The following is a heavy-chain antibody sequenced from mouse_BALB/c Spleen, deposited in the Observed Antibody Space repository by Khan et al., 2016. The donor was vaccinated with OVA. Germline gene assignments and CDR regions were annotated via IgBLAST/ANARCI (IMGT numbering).Heavy chain of an antibody. CDR2: ISYSGRT. CDR3: ARSVTITTVVATDFDY. V-gene: IGHV3-2*02. J-gene: IGHJ2*01. Sequence: EVQLQESGPGLVKPSQSLSLICTVTGYSITSDYAWNWIRQFPGNKLEWMGYISYSGRTSYNPSLKSRISITRDTSKNQFFLQLNSVTTEDTATYYCARSVTITTVVATDFDYWDQGTTLTVSS. D-gene: IGHD1-1*01. CDR1: GYSITSDYA.